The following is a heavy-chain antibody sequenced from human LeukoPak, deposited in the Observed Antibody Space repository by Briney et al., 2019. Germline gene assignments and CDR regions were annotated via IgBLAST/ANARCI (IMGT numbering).Heavy chain of an antibody. CDR2: INPSGGST. Sequence: GASVKVSCKASGYTFTSYYMHWVRQAPGQGLEWMGIINPSGGSTSYAQKFQGRVTMTRGTSTSTVYMELSSLRSEDTAVYYCARGRSDSSGYYYHPYYFDYWGQGTLVTVSS. V-gene: IGHV1-46*01. CDR3: ARGRSDSSGYYYHPYYFDY. D-gene: IGHD3-22*01. J-gene: IGHJ4*02. CDR1: GYTFTSYY.